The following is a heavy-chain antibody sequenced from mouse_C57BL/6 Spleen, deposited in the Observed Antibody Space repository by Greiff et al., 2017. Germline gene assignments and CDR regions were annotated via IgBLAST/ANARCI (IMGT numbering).Heavy chain of an antibody. CDR3: ARRLGAGYFDV. CDR1: GYAFSSSW. CDR2: IYPGDGDT. Sequence: VQLQQSGPELVKPGASVKISCKASGYAFSSSWMNWVKQRPGKGLEWIGRIYPGDGDTNYNGKFKGKATLTADKSSSTAYMQLSSLTTVDSAVYVWARRLGAGYFDVWGTGTTVTVSS. J-gene: IGHJ1*03. V-gene: IGHV1-82*01. D-gene: IGHD4-1*01.